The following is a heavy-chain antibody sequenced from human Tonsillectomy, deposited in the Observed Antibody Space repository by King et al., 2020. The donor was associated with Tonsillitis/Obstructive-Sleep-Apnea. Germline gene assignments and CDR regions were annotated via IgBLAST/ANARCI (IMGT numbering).Heavy chain of an antibody. CDR3: ARNLSNLFVFDI. D-gene: IGHD3-10*02. CDR1: GFTFSSYE. V-gene: IGHV3-48*03. CDR2: ISSSGSTI. J-gene: IGHJ3*02. Sequence: QLVQSGGGLVQPGGSLRLSCAASGFTFSSYEMNWVRQAPGKGLEWVSYISSSGSTIYYADSVKGRFTISRDNAKNSLYLQMNSLRAEDTAVYYCARNLSNLFVFDIWGQGQMVTVSS.